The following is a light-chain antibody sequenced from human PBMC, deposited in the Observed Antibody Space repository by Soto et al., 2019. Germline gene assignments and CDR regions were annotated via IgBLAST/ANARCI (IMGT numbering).Light chain of an antibody. CDR1: QSVSSSY. V-gene: IGKV3-20*01. CDR2: GAS. Sequence: EILLTQSPGTLSLSPWERATLSCRASQSVSSSYLAWYQQKPGQAPRLLIYGASSRATGIPDRFSGSGSGTDFTLTISKVEPEDFAVYYCQQYGDSPTFGGGTKVDTK. CDR3: QQYGDSPT. J-gene: IGKJ4*01.